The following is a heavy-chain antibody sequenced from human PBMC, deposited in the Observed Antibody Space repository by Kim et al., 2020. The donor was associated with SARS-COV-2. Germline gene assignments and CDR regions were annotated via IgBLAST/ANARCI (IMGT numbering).Heavy chain of an antibody. V-gene: IGHV1-18*01. Sequence: ASVKVSCKASGYTLTNYGLSWVRQAPGQGLEWMGWITTYNDNTNYAQKLQGRVTMTTDTSTSTAYMELRSLRSDDTAVYYCARHSVAGDSDAFDIWGQGTMVTVSS. CDR3: ARHSVAGDSDAFDI. D-gene: IGHD6-19*01. J-gene: IGHJ3*02. CDR2: ITTYNDNT. CDR1: GYTLTNYG.